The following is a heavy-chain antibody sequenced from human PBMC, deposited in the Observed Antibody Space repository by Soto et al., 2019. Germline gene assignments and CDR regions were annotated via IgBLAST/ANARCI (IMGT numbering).Heavy chain of an antibody. D-gene: IGHD6-13*01. CDR3: ARVGCSSSCLRYYYYGMDV. V-gene: IGHV1-46*01. J-gene: IGHJ6*02. CDR1: GYTFTSYY. CDR2: INPSGGST. Sequence: ASVKVSCKASGYTFTSYYMHWLRQAPGQGLEWMGIINPSGGSTSYAQKFQGRVTMTRDTSTSTVYMELSSLRSEDTAVYYCARVGCSSSCLRYYYYGMDVWGQGTTVTVSS.